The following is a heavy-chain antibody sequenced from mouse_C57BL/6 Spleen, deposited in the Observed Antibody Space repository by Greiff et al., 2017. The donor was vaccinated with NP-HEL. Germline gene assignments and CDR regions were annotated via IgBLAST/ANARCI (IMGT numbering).Heavy chain of an antibody. V-gene: IGHV1-26*01. CDR3: ERRGYDYDFDY. J-gene: IGHJ2*01. CDR1: GYTFTDYY. CDR2: INPNNGGT. D-gene: IGHD2-4*01. Sequence: VQLQQSGPELVKPGASVKISCKASGYTFTDYYMNWVKQSHGKSLEWIGDINPNNGGTSYNQKFKGKATLTVDKSSSTAYMELRSLTSEDSAVYYCERRGYDYDFDYWGQGTTLTVSS.